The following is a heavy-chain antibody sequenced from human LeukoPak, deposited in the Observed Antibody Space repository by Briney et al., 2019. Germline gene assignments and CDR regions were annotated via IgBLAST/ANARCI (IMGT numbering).Heavy chain of an antibody. CDR3: ARARIAAAGYRP. V-gene: IGHV3-74*01. J-gene: IGHJ5*02. CDR1: GFTFSSYW. CDR2: INSDGSST. Sequence: PGGSLRLSCAASGFTFSSYWMHWVCQAPGKGLVWVSRINSDGSSTSYADSVKGRFTISRDNAKNTLYLQMNSLRAEDTAVYYCARARIAAAGYRPWGQGTLVTVSS. D-gene: IGHD6-13*01.